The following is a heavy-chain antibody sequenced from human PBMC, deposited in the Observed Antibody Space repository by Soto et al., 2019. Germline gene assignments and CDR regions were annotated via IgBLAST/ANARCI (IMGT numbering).Heavy chain of an antibody. V-gene: IGHV4-31*03. D-gene: IGHD3-9*01. CDR3: ARQPTMTGNYYFDY. J-gene: IGHJ4*02. CDR2: ISYSGAT. Sequence: KPSETLSLTCPVSGDSISSRGFYWNWIRHLPGKGLEWIGYISYSGATYYNPSLKSRLTISMDTSNNHFSLNLTSVTAAYTAVYYCARQPTMTGNYYFDYWGPGTLVTVSS. CDR1: GDSISSRGFY.